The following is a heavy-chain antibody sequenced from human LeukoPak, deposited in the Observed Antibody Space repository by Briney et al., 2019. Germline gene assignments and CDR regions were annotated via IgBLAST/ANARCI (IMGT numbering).Heavy chain of an antibody. Sequence: SVKVSCKASGGTFSSYAISWVRQAPGQGLEWMGGIIPIFGTASYAQKFQGRVTITADESTSTAYMELSSLRSEDTAVYYCARVAGGDYYDSSGYYDYWGQGTLVTVSS. CDR3: ARVAGGDYYDSSGYYDY. V-gene: IGHV1-69*13. CDR2: IIPIFGTA. J-gene: IGHJ4*02. D-gene: IGHD3-22*01. CDR1: GGTFSSYA.